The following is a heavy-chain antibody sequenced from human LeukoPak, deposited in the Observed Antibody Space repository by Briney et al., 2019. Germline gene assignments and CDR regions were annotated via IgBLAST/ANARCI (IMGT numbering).Heavy chain of an antibody. J-gene: IGHJ6*02. CDR2: VNHNGNVN. CDR3: ARGGGLDV. Sequence: GGSLRLSCAASGLTFSSYWMNWARQAPGKGLEWVASVNHNGNVNYYVDSVKGRFTISRDNAKNSLYLQMSNLRAEDTAVYFCARGGGLDVWGQGATVTVSS. V-gene: IGHV3-7*03. CDR1: GLTFSSYW. D-gene: IGHD3-16*01.